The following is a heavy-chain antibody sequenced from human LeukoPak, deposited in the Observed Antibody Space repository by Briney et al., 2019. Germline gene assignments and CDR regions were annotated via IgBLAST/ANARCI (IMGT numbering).Heavy chain of an antibody. CDR3: ARGYSSSWYGLDY. CDR1: GFTFSSYA. J-gene: IGHJ4*02. CDR2: ISSSGSTI. D-gene: IGHD6-13*01. V-gene: IGHV3-48*04. Sequence: PGGSLRLSCAASGFTFSSYAMSWVRQAPGKGLEWVSYISSSGSTIYYADSVKGRFTISRDNAKNSLYLQMNSLRAEDTAVYYCARGYSSSWYGLDYWGQGTLVTVSS.